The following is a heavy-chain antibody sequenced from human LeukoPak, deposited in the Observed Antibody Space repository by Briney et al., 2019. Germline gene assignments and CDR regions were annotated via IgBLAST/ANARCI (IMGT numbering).Heavy chain of an antibody. CDR1: GGSITTTNY. CDR3: GRDEGLVAFDY. J-gene: IGHJ4*02. CDR2: ISLSGYT. Sequence: SGTLSLTCGVSGGSITTTNYWSWVRQSPGRGLEWIGEISLSGYTGFNPSLRGRVTMSLDESKNQFSLKLNSVTAADTAIYYCGRDEGLVAFDYWGQGALVTVSS. D-gene: IGHD5-12*01. V-gene: IGHV4-4*02.